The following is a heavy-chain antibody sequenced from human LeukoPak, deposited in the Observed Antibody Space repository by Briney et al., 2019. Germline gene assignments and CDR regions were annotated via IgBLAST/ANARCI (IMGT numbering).Heavy chain of an antibody. CDR3: ARDKYSVGGRRPFDY. D-gene: IGHD2-15*01. V-gene: IGHV1-2*02. CDR2: INPNSGGT. CDR1: GYTFTGYY. Sequence: GASVKVSCKASGYTFTGYYMHWVRQAPGQGLEWMGWINPNSGGTNYAQKLQGRVTMTTDTSTSTAYMELRSLRSDDTAVYYCARDKYSVGGRRPFDYWGQGTLVTVSS. J-gene: IGHJ4*02.